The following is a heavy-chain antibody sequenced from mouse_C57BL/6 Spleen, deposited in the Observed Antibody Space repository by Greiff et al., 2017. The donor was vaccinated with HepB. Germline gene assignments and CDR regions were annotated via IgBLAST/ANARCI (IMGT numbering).Heavy chain of an antibody. V-gene: IGHV1-64*01. CDR1: GYTFTSYW. Sequence: QVQLQQSGAELVKPGASVKLSCKASGYTFTSYWMHWVKQRPGQGLEWIGMIHPNSGSTNYNEKFKSKATLTVDKSSSTAYMQLSSLTSEDSAVYYCAWDSNSYYAMDYWGQGTSVTVSS. CDR2: IHPNSGST. CDR3: AWDSNSYYAMDY. D-gene: IGHD2-5*01. J-gene: IGHJ4*01.